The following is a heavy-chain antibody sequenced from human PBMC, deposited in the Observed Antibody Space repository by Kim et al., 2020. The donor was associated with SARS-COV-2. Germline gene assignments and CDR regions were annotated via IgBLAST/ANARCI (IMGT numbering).Heavy chain of an antibody. CDR1: GFTFSSYG. V-gene: IGHV3-33*06. D-gene: IGHD6-13*01. CDR2: IWYDGSNK. Sequence: GGSLRLSCAASGFTFSSYGMHWVRQAPGKGLEWVAVIWYDGSNKYYADSVKGRFTISRDNSKNTLYLQMNSLRAEDTAVYYCAKGPALSSWYLDLYADYWGQGTLVTVSS. J-gene: IGHJ4*02. CDR3: AKGPALSSWYLDLYADY.